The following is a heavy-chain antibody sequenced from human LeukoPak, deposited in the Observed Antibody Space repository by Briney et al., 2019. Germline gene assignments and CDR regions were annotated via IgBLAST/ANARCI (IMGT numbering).Heavy chain of an antibody. CDR1: GGTFSSYA. Sequence: GASVKVSCKASGGTFSSYAISWVRQAPGQGLEWMGGITPIFGTANYPQKFQGRVTITADKSTSTAYMELSSLRSEDTAVYYCARDLAAAGTWWFDPWGQGTLVTVSS. CDR2: ITPIFGTA. D-gene: IGHD6-13*01. V-gene: IGHV1-69*06. J-gene: IGHJ5*02. CDR3: ARDLAAAGTWWFDP.